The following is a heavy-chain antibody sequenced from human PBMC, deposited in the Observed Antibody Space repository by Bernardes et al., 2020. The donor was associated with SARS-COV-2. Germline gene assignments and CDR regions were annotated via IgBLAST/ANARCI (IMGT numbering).Heavy chain of an antibody. Sequence: SEPLSLTCTVSGGSISSSSYYWAWIRQPPGKGLEWIVSIHNSGSTYYNPSLKSRITTSVDTSNNQFSLKLTSVTAADTGVYYCARLARRETPGAFDIWGQGTMGTVSS. D-gene: IGHD3-3*02. CDR2: IHNSGST. CDR3: ARLARRETPGAFDI. J-gene: IGHJ3*02. CDR1: GGSISSSSYY. V-gene: IGHV4-39*01.